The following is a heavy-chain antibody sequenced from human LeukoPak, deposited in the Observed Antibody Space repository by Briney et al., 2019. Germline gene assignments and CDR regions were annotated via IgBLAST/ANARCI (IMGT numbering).Heavy chain of an antibody. CDR3: ASSYYGSGSQDY. CDR2: TSSSDAGT. V-gene: IGHV3-23*01. J-gene: IGHJ4*02. Sequence: GGSLRLSCAASGFALSSYAMSWVRQAPGKGLEWVSATSSSDAGTYHAESVRGRFTISRDNAKNSLYLQMNSLRAEDTAVYYCASSYYGSGSQDYWGQGTLVTVSS. D-gene: IGHD3-10*01. CDR1: GFALSSYA.